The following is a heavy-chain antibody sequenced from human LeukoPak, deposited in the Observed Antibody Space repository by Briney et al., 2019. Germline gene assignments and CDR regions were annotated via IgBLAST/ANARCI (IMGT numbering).Heavy chain of an antibody. CDR1: GFTFTSCA. Sequence: PGGSLRLSCAASGFTFTSCAMHWVRQAPGKGLEWVAVISYDGNNKYYADSVKGRFIISRDNSKNTLYLQMSSLRAEDTAVYFCARDPKGGFSYGWGAFDIWGQGTMVTVSS. J-gene: IGHJ3*02. CDR3: ARDPKGGFSYGWGAFDI. V-gene: IGHV3-30*04. D-gene: IGHD5-18*01. CDR2: ISYDGNNK.